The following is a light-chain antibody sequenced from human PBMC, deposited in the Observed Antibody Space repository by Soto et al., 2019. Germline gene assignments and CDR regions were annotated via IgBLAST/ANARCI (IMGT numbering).Light chain of an antibody. CDR1: QSVSSSY. CDR3: QQYGSSLRVT. CDR2: GAS. Sequence: EIVLTPFPATPSLSPGERATLSCRASQSVSSSYLAWYQQKPGQAPRLLIYGASSRATGIPDRFSGSGSGTDFTLTISRLEPEDFAVYYCQQYGSSLRVTCGPGTKVDIK. J-gene: IGKJ3*01. V-gene: IGKV3-20*01.